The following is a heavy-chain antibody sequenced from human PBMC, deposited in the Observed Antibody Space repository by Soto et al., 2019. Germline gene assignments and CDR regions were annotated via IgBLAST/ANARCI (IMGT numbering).Heavy chain of an antibody. D-gene: IGHD2-2*01. CDR1: GYSFTSYW. CDR2: IYPGDSDT. Sequence: GESLKISCKGSGYSFTSYWIGWVRQIPGKGLEWMGIIYPGDSDTRYSPSFQGQVTISADKSISTAYLQWSSLKASDTAMYYCARLIGYCSSTSCSGRYYYYGMDVWGQGTTVTVSS. V-gene: IGHV5-51*01. CDR3: ARLIGYCSSTSCSGRYYYYGMDV. J-gene: IGHJ6*02.